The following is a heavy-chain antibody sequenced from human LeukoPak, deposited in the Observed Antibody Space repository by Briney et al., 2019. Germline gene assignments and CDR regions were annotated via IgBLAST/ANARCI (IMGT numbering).Heavy chain of an antibody. Sequence: GASVKVSCKASGGTFSSYAISWVRQAPGQGLEWMGGIIPIFGTANYAQKFQGRVTITADESTSTAYMELSSLRSEDTAVYYCARVPYDFWSGYPTAYYFDYWGQGTLVTVSS. CDR2: IIPIFGTA. CDR3: ARVPYDFWSGYPTAYYFDY. CDR1: GGTFSSYA. D-gene: IGHD3-3*01. J-gene: IGHJ4*02. V-gene: IGHV1-69*13.